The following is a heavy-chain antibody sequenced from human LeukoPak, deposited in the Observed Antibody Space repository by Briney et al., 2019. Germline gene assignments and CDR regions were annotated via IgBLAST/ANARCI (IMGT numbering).Heavy chain of an antibody. CDR3: ARGGYDYVWGSREFDY. CDR2: INPNSGGT. V-gene: IGHV1-2*06. J-gene: IGHJ4*02. CDR1: GYTFTGYY. Sequence: ASVKVSCKASGYTFTGYYMHWVRQAPGQGPEWMGRINPNSGGTNYAQKFQGRVTMTRDTSISTAYMELSRLRSDDTAVYYCARGGYDYVWGSREFDYWGQGTLVTVSS. D-gene: IGHD3-16*01.